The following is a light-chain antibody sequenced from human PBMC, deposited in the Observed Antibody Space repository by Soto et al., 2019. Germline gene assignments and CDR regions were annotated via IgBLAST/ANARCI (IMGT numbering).Light chain of an antibody. CDR1: SSDVGGYNY. CDR3: SSYTRSSTV. CDR2: DDS. J-gene: IGLJ1*01. V-gene: IGLV2-14*01. Sequence: QSALTQPASVSGSPGQSITISCTGTSSDVGGYNYVSWYQQHPGKAPKLMIYDDSNRPSGVSNRFSGSKSGNTASLTISGLQAEEEDDYCRSSYTRSSTVFGSGTKVTVL.